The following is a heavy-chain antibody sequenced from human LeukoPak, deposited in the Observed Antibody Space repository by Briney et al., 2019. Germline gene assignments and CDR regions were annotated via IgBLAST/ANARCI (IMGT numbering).Heavy chain of an antibody. D-gene: IGHD6-13*01. CDR3: ARGGSSWPSSPSNWFDP. V-gene: IGHV4-34*01. Sequence: SETLSLTCAVYGGSFSGYYWSWIRQPPGKGLEWIGEINHSGSTNYNPSLKSRVTMSVDTSKNQFSLKLSSVTAADTAVYYCARGGSSWPSSPSNWFDPWGQGTLVTVSS. CDR2: INHSGST. CDR1: GGSFSGYY. J-gene: IGHJ5*02.